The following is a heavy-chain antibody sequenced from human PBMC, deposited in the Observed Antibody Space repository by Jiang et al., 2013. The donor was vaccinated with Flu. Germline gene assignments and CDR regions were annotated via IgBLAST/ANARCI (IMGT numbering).Heavy chain of an antibody. J-gene: IGHJ4*02. V-gene: IGHV5-51*01. CDR3: ARLLDLLYGSGYPYYFDY. Sequence: QLVESGAEVKKPGESLKISCKGSGYSFTSYWIGWVRQMPGKGLEWMGIIYPGDSDTRYSPSFQGQVTISADKSISTAYLQWSSLKASDTAMYYCARLLDLLYGSGYPYYFDYWGQGTLVTVSS. D-gene: IGHD3-10*01. CDR1: GYSFTSYW. CDR2: IYPGDSDT.